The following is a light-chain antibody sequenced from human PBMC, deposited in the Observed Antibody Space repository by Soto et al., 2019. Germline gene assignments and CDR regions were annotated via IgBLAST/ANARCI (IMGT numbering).Light chain of an antibody. CDR2: SNN. J-gene: IGLJ2*01. CDR1: SSNIGSNT. CDR3: AAWDDSLNGHVV. V-gene: IGLV1-44*01. Sequence: QSVLTQPPSASGTPGQRVTISCSGSSSNIGSNTVNWYQQLPGTAPQLLIYSNNQRPSGVPDRFSGSASGTSDSLAISGLQSEDEDEYYCAAWDDSLNGHVVFGGGTKLTVL.